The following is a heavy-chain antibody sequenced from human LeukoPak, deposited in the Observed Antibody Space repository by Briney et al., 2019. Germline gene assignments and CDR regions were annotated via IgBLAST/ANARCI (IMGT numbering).Heavy chain of an antibody. J-gene: IGHJ3*02. D-gene: IGHD5-24*01. CDR3: AGVRWLPSEADAFDI. CDR2: ISGSGGNT. V-gene: IGHV3-23*01. CDR1: GFTFSSFA. Sequence: GGSLRLSCAASGFTFSSFAMSWVRQAPGKGLEWVSAISGSGGNTYYADSVKGRFTISRDNSKNTLYLQMNSLRAEDTAVYYCAGVRWLPSEADAFDIWGQGTMVTVSS.